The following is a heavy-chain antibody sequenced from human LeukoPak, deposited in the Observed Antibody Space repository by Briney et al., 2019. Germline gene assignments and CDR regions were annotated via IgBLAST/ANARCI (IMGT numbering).Heavy chain of an antibody. CDR2: TYYRSKWFN. J-gene: IGHJ3*02. CDR3: AREIWIAAVTDAFVI. Sequence: SQTLSLTCAISGDSVSSNSAAWNWIRHSPSRGLEWLGRTYYRSKWFNDYAVSVNSRITINADTSKNQFSLQLNSVTPEDTAVYYCAREIWIAAVTDAFVIWGQGTMVTVSS. V-gene: IGHV6-1*01. CDR1: GDSVSSNSAA. D-gene: IGHD6-13*01.